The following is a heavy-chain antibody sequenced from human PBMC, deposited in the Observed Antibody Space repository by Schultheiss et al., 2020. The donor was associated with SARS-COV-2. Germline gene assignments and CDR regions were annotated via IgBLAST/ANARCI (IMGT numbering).Heavy chain of an antibody. Sequence: GGSLRLSCAASEFSFRNYWMHWVRHAPGKGLVWVSRIEPDGSRTTYADSVKGRFSISRDNAKNTLYLQMNSLRAEDTAVYYCVRGGPGCLDYWGQGTLVTVSS. V-gene: IGHV3-74*01. CDR1: EFSFRNYW. J-gene: IGHJ4*02. CDR3: VRGGPGCLDY. CDR2: IEPDGSRT.